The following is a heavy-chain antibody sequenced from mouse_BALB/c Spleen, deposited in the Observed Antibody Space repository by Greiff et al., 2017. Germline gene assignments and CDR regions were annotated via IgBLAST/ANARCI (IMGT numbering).Heavy chain of an antibody. CDR2: INPNNGGT. CDR3: ARSLRYYFDY. D-gene: IGHD1-1*01. CDR1: GYTFTDYN. Sequence: VQLKESGPELVKPGASVKISCKASGYTFTDYNMHWVKQSHGKSLEWIGDINPNNGGTIYNQKFKGKATLTVDKSSSTAYMELRSLTSEDTAVYYCARSLRYYFDYWGQGTTLTVSS. V-gene: IGHV1-18*01. J-gene: IGHJ2*01.